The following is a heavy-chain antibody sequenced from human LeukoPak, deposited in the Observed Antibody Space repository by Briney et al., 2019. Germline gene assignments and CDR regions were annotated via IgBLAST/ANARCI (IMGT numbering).Heavy chain of an antibody. V-gene: IGHV3-30-3*01. D-gene: IGHD6-13*01. CDR3: ARNRGIAAAAAAFDI. CDR2: ISYDGSNK. Sequence: GESLQISCAASGFTFSSYAMHWVRQAPGKGLEWVAVISYDGSNKYYADSVKGRFTISRDNSKNTLYLQMNSLRAEDTAVYYCARNRGIAAAAAAFDIWGQGTMVTVSS. J-gene: IGHJ3*02. CDR1: GFTFSSYA.